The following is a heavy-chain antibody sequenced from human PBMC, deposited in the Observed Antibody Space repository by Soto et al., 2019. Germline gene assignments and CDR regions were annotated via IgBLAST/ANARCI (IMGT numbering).Heavy chain of an antibody. CDR3: AKGRYTYGSNWFDP. D-gene: IGHD5-18*01. CDR2: VSGGGGTT. CDR1: GFTFSDYA. Sequence: GGSLRLSCAASGFTFSDYAMSWVRQAPGKGLEWVSGVSGGGGTTYYADSVKGRFTVSRDNSKNTLYLQMNSLRAEDTAVYYCAKGRYTYGSNWFDPWGQGTLVTVSS. V-gene: IGHV3-23*01. J-gene: IGHJ5*02.